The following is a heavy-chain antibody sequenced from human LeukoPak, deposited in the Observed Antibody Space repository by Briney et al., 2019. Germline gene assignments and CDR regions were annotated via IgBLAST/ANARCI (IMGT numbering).Heavy chain of an antibody. D-gene: IGHD3-22*01. Sequence: SETLSLTCTVSGGPISSYYWSWIRQPPGKGLEWIGYIYYSGSTNYNPSLKSRVTISVDTSKNQFSLKLSSVTAADTAVYYCARTSEIYDSSGYYRMFDYWGQGTLVTVSS. V-gene: IGHV4-59*01. CDR2: IYYSGST. CDR3: ARTSEIYDSSGYYRMFDY. J-gene: IGHJ4*02. CDR1: GGPISSYY.